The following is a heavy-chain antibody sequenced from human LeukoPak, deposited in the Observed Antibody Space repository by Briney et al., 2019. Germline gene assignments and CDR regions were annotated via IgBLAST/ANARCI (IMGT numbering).Heavy chain of an antibody. CDR3: IADVAQFCPYAMDV. Sequence: PGGSLRLSCATSGFTFTSAWMSWVRQAPGKGLEWVGRIKSKVNGETTDYGAPVKGRFIISRDDSNNIVYLQMNSLIAEDTAVYYCIADVAQFCPYAMDVWGQGTTVTVSS. CDR1: GFTFTSAW. CDR2: IKSKVNGETT. V-gene: IGHV3-15*05. J-gene: IGHJ6*02.